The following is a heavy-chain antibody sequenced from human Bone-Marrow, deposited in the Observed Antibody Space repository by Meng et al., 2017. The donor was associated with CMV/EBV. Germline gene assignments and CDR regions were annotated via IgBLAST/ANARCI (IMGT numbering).Heavy chain of an antibody. CDR1: GFTFSSYA. Sequence: GGSLRLSCAASGFTFSSYAMSWVRQAPGKGLEWVSAISGSGGSTYYADSVKGRFTISRDNSKNTLYLQMNRLRGEDTGVYFCAKGRRVLEWLLNANYYYGMDVWGQGTTVTVSS. CDR3: AKGRRVLEWLLNANYYYGMDV. D-gene: IGHD3-3*01. CDR2: ISGSGGST. J-gene: IGHJ6*02. V-gene: IGHV3-23*01.